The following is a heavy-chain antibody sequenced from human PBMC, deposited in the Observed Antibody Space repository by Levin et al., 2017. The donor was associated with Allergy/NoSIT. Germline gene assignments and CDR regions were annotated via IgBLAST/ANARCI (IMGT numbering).Heavy chain of an antibody. J-gene: IGHJ4*02. Sequence: SQTLSLTCTVSGGSISSYYWSWIRQPPGKGLEWIGYIYYSGSTNYNPSLKSRVTISVDTSKNQFSLKLSSVTAADTAVYYCARHYSSSWYYFDYWGQGTLVTVSS. D-gene: IGHD6-13*01. CDR1: GGSISSYY. CDR2: IYYSGST. CDR3: ARHYSSSWYYFDY. V-gene: IGHV4-59*08.